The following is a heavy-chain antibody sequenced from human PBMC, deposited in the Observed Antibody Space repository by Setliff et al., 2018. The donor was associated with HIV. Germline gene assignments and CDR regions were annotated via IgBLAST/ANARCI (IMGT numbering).Heavy chain of an antibody. V-gene: IGHV4-30-2*06. J-gene: IGHJ4*02. D-gene: IGHD2-15*01. Sequence: SETLSLTCTVSGGSLRSGAYSWSWIRQSPGKSLEWIGYISHTGKTLYNPSLKSRVTMSVEGSRNQFSLKLTSLTGADTAVYYCARGRSGGSDFDYWGQGALVTVSS. CDR3: ARGRSGGSDFDY. CDR2: ISHTGKT. CDR1: GGSLRSGAYS.